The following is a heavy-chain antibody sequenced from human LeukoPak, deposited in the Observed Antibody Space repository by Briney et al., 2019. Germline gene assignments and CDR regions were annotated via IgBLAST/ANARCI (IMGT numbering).Heavy chain of an antibody. D-gene: IGHD3-10*01. CDR2: INHSGST. CDR1: GGSFSGYY. V-gene: IGHV4-34*01. CDR3: ARGPRLYYYGSGSYDY. J-gene: IGHJ4*02. Sequence: PSETLSLTCAVYGGSFSGYYWSWIRQPPGKGLEWIGEINHSGSTNYNPSLKSRVTISVDTSKNQFSLKLSSVTAADTAVYYCARGPRLYYYGSGSYDYWGQGTLVTVSS.